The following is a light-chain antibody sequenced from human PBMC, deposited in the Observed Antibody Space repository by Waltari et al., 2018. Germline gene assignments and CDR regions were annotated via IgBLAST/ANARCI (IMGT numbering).Light chain of an antibody. V-gene: IGKV1-6*01. J-gene: IGKJ4*01. CDR1: QVIETD. Sequence: AIQMTQSPSSLSASVGDRVTLTCRASQVIETDLGWYQQKPGKAPNLLIHSASTLQGVVPSRFGGSASGTDFTLTINGLQPEDFATYYCLQDYDYPLIFGGGTKVEIK. CDR3: LQDYDYPLI. CDR2: SAS.